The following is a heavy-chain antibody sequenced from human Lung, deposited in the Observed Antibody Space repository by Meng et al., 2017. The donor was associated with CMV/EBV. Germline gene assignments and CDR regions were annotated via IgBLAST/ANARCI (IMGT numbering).Heavy chain of an antibody. D-gene: IGHD2-15*01. V-gene: IGHV1-2*02. Sequence: SGYNFTGYYMHWVRQAPGQGLEWMGWINPNSGGTSYAQKFQGRVTMTRDTSISTAYMELSRLRSDDTAVYYCARTYCSGGSCSSIFDYWGQGTLVTVSS. CDR3: ARTYCSGGSCSSIFDY. CDR2: INPNSGGT. J-gene: IGHJ4*02. CDR1: GYNFTGYY.